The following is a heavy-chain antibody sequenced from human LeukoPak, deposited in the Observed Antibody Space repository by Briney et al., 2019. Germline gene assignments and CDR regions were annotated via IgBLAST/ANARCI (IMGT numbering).Heavy chain of an antibody. Sequence: GGSLRLSCAGSGFTFSSYSMNWVRQAPGKGLEWVSSISSSSSYIYYADSVKGRFTISRDNTKNSLYLQMNSLRAEDTAVYYCARSYYDSSGIEGFDIWGQGTMVTVSS. CDR3: ARSYYDSSGIEGFDI. J-gene: IGHJ3*02. V-gene: IGHV3-21*01. CDR1: GFTFSSYS. D-gene: IGHD3-22*01. CDR2: ISSSSSYI.